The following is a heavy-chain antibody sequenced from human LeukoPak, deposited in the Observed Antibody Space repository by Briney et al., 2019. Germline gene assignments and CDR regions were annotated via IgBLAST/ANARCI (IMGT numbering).Heavy chain of an antibody. V-gene: IGHV4-59*12. D-gene: IGHD6-13*01. J-gene: IGHJ5*02. CDR1: GGSISSYY. Sequence: SETLSLTCTVSGGSISSYYWSWIRQPPGKGLEWIGYIYYSGSTYYNPSLKSRVTISVDTSKNQFSLKLSSVTAADTAVYYCARDRGDSSSWYRINWFDPWGQGTLVTVSS. CDR2: IYYSGST. CDR3: ARDRGDSSSWYRINWFDP.